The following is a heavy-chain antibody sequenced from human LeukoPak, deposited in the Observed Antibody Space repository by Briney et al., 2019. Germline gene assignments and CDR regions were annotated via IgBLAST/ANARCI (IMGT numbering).Heavy chain of an antibody. J-gene: IGHJ4*02. Sequence: GASVKVSCKASGYTFTSYAISWVRQAPGQGLEWMGRIIPILGIANYAQKFQGRVTITADKSTSTAYMELSSLRSEDTAVYYCARALGGYDPDYCSGGSCYLDYWGQGTLVTVSS. CDR3: ARALGGYDPDYCSGGSCYLDY. D-gene: IGHD2-15*01. CDR1: GYTFTSYA. V-gene: IGHV1-69*04. CDR2: IIPILGIA.